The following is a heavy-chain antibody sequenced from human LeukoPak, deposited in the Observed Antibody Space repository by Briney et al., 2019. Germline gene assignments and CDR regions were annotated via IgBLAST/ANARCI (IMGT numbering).Heavy chain of an antibody. CDR2: ISYDAINK. CDR1: GFSFSNYV. Sequence: PGGSLRLSCAASGFSFSNYVMHWVRQGPGKGLQWVSFISYDAINKYYSDSVKGRFTISRDNSKNMLYLQLDSLRAEDTAVYYCARESGSQRAFDFWGQGQWSPSL. CDR3: ARESGSQRAFDF. J-gene: IGHJ3*01. V-gene: IGHV3-30-3*01. D-gene: IGHD1-26*01.